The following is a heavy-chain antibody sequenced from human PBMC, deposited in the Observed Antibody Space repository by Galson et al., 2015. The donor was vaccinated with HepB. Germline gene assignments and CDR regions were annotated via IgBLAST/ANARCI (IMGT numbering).Heavy chain of an antibody. CDR2: ISYDGSNE. D-gene: IGHD5-24*01. Sequence: SLRLSCAASGFTFNSYAMHWVRQAPGKGLEWVAIISYDGSNEQYADSVTGRFTISRDNSKNTLYLQMNSLTTEDTAVFYCAREKGLGDGYNMEAFDIWGQGTMVTVSS. J-gene: IGHJ3*02. V-gene: IGHV3-30*14. CDR1: GFTFNSYA. CDR3: AREKGLGDGYNMEAFDI.